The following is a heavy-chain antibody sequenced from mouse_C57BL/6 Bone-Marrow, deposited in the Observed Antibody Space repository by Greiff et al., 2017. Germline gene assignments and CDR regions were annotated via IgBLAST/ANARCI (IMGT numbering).Heavy chain of an antibody. V-gene: IGHV5-17*01. CDR3: ARPLYYDPWFAY. Sequence: EVHLVESGGGLVKPGGSLKLSCAASGFTFSDYGMHWVRQAPEKGLEWVAYISSGSSTIYYADTVKGRFTISRDNAKNTLFLQMTSLRSEDTAMYYCARPLYYDPWFAYWGQGTLVTVSA. CDR1: GFTFSDYG. J-gene: IGHJ3*01. D-gene: IGHD2-4*01. CDR2: ISSGSSTI.